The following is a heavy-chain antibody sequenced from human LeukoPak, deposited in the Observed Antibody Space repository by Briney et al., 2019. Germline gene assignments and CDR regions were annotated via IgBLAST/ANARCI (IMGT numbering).Heavy chain of an antibody. CDR1: GFIFSIYE. CDR2: ISSSGTTI. Sequence: GGSLRLSCAASGFIFSIYEMKWVRQAPGQGLEWVSYISSSGTTIYYADSVEGRFTISRDNAKNSLYLQMNSLRAEDTAVYYCARRNYYYMDVWGKGTTVTVSS. V-gene: IGHV3-48*03. CDR3: ARRNYYYMDV. J-gene: IGHJ6*03.